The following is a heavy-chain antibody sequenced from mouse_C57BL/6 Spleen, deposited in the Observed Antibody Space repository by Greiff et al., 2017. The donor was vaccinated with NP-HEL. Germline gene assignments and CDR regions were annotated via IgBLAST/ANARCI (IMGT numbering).Heavy chain of an antibody. CDR1: GYAFSSYW. J-gene: IGHJ2*01. Sequence: QVQLQQSGAELVKPGASVKISCKASGYAFSSYWMNWVKQRPGKGLEWIGQIYPGDGDTNYNGKFKGKATLTADKSSSTAYMQLSSLTSEDSAVYFCARLDYGSSYDFDYWGQGTTLTVSS. CDR3: ARLDYGSSYDFDY. CDR2: IYPGDGDT. D-gene: IGHD1-1*01. V-gene: IGHV1-80*01.